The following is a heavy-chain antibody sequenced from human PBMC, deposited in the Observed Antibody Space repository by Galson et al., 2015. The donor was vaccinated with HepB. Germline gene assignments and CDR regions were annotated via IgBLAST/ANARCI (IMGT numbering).Heavy chain of an antibody. J-gene: IGHJ4*02. V-gene: IGHV3-74*01. Sequence: SLRLSCAASGFTFSSYWMHWVRQAPGKGLVWVSRLNSDGSSTTYADSVKGRFTISRDNAKNTLSLQMNSLRAEDTAVYYCARQRGYCSGGTCLYYFDYWGQGTLVTVSS. CDR3: ARQRGYCSGGTCLYYFDY. CDR1: GFTFSSYW. CDR2: LNSDGSST. D-gene: IGHD2-15*01.